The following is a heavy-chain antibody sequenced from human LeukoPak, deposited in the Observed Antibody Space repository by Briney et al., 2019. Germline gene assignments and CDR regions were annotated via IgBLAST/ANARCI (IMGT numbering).Heavy chain of an antibody. CDR3: ARTYYAQGYDAFDI. CDR2: ISYDGSNK. CDR1: GFTFSSYA. V-gene: IGHV3-30-3*01. Sequence: GRSLRLSCAASGFTFSSYAMHWVRQAPGKGLEWVAVISYDGSNKYYADSVKGRFTISRDNSKNTLYLQMNSLRAEDTAVYYCARTYYAQGYDAFDIWGQGTMVTVSS. J-gene: IGHJ3*02. D-gene: IGHD1-26*01.